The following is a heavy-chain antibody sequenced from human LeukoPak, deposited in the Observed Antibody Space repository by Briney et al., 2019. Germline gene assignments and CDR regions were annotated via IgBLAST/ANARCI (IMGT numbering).Heavy chain of an antibody. Sequence: GGSLRLSCSASGFTFSTYAMHWVRLAPGKGLEWVAFISYDASNKYYADSVKGRFTISRDNSKNTLYLQMNSLRAEDTAMYYCARGGLYIDYWGQGTLVTVSS. J-gene: IGHJ4*02. D-gene: IGHD3-10*01. CDR2: ISYDASNK. CDR1: GFTFSTYA. CDR3: ARGGLYIDY. V-gene: IGHV3-30-3*01.